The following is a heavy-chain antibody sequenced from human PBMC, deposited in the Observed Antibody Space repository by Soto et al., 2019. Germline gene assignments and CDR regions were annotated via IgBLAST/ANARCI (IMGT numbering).Heavy chain of an antibody. CDR3: ASSLDGDSYYFDY. J-gene: IGHJ4*02. CDR2: IIPIFGTA. V-gene: IGHV1-69*13. D-gene: IGHD4-17*01. CDR1: GGTFSSYA. Sequence: GASVKVSCKASGGTFSSYAISWVRQAPGQGLEWMGGIIPIFGTANYAQKFQGRVTITADESTSTAYMELSSLRSEDTAVYYCASSLDGDSYYFDYWGQGTLVTVSS.